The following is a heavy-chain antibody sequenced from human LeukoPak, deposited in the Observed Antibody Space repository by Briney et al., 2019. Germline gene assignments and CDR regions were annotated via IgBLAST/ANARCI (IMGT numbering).Heavy chain of an antibody. CDR3: AAVGGLERRDHSHYYYMDV. J-gene: IGHJ6*03. CDR1: GFTFTSSA. Sequence: LVKVSCKASGFTFTSSAVQWVRQPRGQRLEWIGWIVVGSGNTNYAQKFQERVTITRDMSTSTAYMELSSLRSEDTAVYYCAAVGGLERRDHSHYYYMDVWGKGTTVTVSS. D-gene: IGHD1-1*01. CDR2: IVVGSGNT. V-gene: IGHV1-58*01.